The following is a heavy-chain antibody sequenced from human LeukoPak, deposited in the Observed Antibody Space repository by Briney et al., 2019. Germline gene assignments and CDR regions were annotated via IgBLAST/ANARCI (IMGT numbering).Heavy chain of an antibody. CDR1: GFTFSSYS. Sequence: GGSLRLSCAASGFTFSSYSMNWVRQAPGKGLEWASSISSSSSYIYYADSVKGRFTISRDNAKNSLYLQMNSLRAEDTAVYYCARDIPILYCSGGSCHEGAFDIWGQGTMVTVSS. CDR3: ARDIPILYCSGGSCHEGAFDI. D-gene: IGHD2-15*01. V-gene: IGHV3-21*01. J-gene: IGHJ3*02. CDR2: ISSSSSYI.